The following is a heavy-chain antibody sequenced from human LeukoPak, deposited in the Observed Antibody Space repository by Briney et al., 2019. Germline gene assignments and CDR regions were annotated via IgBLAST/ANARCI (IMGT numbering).Heavy chain of an antibody. CDR2: ISYDGSNK. CDR3: ARDRVVVAATEGYYFDY. Sequence: GGSLRLSCAAPGFTFSSYAMHWVRQAPGKGLEWVAVISYDGSNKYYADSVKGRFTISRDNSKNTLYLQMNGLRAEDTAVYYCARDRVVVAATEGYYFDYWGQGTLVTVSS. V-gene: IGHV3-30-3*01. D-gene: IGHD2-15*01. CDR1: GFTFSSYA. J-gene: IGHJ4*02.